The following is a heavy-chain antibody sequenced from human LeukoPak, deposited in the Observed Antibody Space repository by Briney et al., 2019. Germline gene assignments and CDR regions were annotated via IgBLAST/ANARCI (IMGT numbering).Heavy chain of an antibody. Sequence: SETLSLTCTVSGGSISSSSYYWGWIRQPPGKGLEWIGSIYYSGSTYYNPSLKSRVTISVDTSKNQFSLKLSSVTAADTAVYYCARLSGYYDSSGYNFRVCYFDYWGQGTLVTVSS. D-gene: IGHD3-22*01. V-gene: IGHV4-39*01. CDR2: IYYSGST. CDR3: ARLSGYYDSSGYNFRVCYFDY. J-gene: IGHJ4*02. CDR1: GGSISSSSYY.